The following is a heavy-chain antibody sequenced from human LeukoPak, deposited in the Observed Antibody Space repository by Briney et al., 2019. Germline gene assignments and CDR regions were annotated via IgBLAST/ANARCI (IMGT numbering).Heavy chain of an antibody. CDR2: IYYSVST. D-gene: IGHD1-14*01. CDR3: ARTGRQHGLDY. J-gene: IGHJ4*02. Sequence: PSETLSLTCTVSGGSISSSSYYWGWIRQPPGKGLEWIGSIYYSVSTYYNPSLKSRVTISVDTSKNQFSLKLSSVTAADTAVYYCARTGRQHGLDYWGQGTLVTVSS. V-gene: IGHV4-39*07. CDR1: GGSISSSSYY.